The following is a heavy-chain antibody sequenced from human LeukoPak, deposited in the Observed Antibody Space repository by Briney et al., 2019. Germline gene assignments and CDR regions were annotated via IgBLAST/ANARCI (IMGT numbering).Heavy chain of an antibody. CDR3: AKQLGYCSDGSCYLPY. CDR2: ISNNSGYT. V-gene: IGHV3-23*01. J-gene: IGHJ4*02. CDR1: GFTFSSSA. Sequence: GGSLRLSCAASGFTFSSSAMSWVRQAPGKGLEWVSAISNNSGYTYYADSVQGRFTISRDNSKSTLCLQMNSLRAEDTAVYYCAKQLGYCSDGSCYLPYWGQGTLVTVSS. D-gene: IGHD2-15*01.